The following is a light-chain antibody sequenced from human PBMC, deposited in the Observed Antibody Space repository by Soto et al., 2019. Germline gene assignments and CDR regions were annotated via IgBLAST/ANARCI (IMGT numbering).Light chain of an antibody. Sequence: LTQPASVSGSPGQSITISCTGTSSDVGAYNYVSWYQHHPGKAPKLMIYDVSNRPSGVSNRFSGSKSGNTASLTISGLQAEDEADYYCNSFTTSSTLVFGGGTKVTVL. V-gene: IGLV2-14*03. J-gene: IGLJ2*01. CDR1: SSDVGAYNY. CDR3: NSFTTSSTLV. CDR2: DVS.